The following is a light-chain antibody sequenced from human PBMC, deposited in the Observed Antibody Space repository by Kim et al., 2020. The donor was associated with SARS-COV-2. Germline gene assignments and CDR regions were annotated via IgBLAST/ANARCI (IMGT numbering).Light chain of an antibody. V-gene: IGLV1-36*01. CDR1: RSNIGKNA. CDR2: FDD. J-gene: IGLJ1*01. CDR3: AAWDDSLNGPV. Sequence: QSVLTQPPSVSEAPRQRVTITCSGSRSNIGKNAVNWYQQLPGKSPKLLIYFDDLLPAGVSDRFSGSKSGTSASLAISGLQSEDEADYYCAAWDDSLNGPVFGTGTKVTVL.